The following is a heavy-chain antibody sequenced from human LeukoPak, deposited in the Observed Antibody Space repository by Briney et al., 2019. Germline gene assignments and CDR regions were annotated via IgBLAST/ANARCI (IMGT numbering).Heavy chain of an antibody. J-gene: IGHJ4*02. CDR1: GFTFSGYG. V-gene: IGHV3-30*18. CDR3: AKDADSGYDYYYFDY. D-gene: IGHD5-12*01. CDR2: ISYDGSNK. Sequence: PGRSLRLSCAASGFTFSGYGMHWARQAPGKGLEWVAVISYDGSNKYYADSVKGRFTISRDNTKNTLYLQMNSLRAEDTAVYYCAKDADSGYDYYYFDYWGQGTLVTVSS.